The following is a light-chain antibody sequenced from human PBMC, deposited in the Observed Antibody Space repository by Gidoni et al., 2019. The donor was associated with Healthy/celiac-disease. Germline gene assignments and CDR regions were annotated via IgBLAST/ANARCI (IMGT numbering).Light chain of an antibody. CDR3: MQALQTPPT. CDR1: QGHLYRSGHND. Sequence: DSVMTQSPLSLPVTPGEPACIACRPSQGHLYRSGHNDLDWYLQKPGQSPQLLIYLGSNRASGVPDRFSGSGSGTDFTLKISRVEAEDVGVYYCMQALQTPPTFGGGTKVEIK. J-gene: IGKJ4*01. CDR2: LGS. V-gene: IGKV2-28*01.